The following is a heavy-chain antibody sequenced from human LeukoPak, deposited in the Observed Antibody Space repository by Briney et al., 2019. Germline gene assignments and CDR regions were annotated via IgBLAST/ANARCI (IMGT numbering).Heavy chain of an antibody. D-gene: IGHD3-22*01. J-gene: IGHJ4*02. CDR1: GGSISSYC. CDR2: IYYSGST. V-gene: IGHV4-59*01. Sequence: SETLSLTCIVSGGSISSYCWSWIRQPPGKGLEWIGHIYYSGSTDYNPSLRSRVTISVDTSKNQFSLRLSSVTAADTAVYYCARDRSDGSGYYGYYIDYWGQGTLVSVSP. CDR3: ARDRSDGSGYYGYYIDY.